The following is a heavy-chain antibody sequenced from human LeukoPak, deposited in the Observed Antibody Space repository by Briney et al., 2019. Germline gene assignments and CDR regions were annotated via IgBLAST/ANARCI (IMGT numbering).Heavy chain of an antibody. J-gene: IGHJ4*02. CDR1: GFTFSSYS. D-gene: IGHD6-6*01. Sequence: GGSLRLYCAASGFTFSSYSMNWVRQAPGKGLEWVSYISSSSSIIYYADSVKGRFTISRDNAKNSLYLQMNSLRAEDTAVYYCARRSIAARQVDYWGQGTLVTVSS. CDR3: ARRSIAARQVDY. V-gene: IGHV3-48*04. CDR2: ISSSSSII.